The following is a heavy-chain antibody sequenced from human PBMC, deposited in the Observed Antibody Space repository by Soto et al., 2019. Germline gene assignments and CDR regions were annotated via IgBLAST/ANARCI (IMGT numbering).Heavy chain of an antibody. J-gene: IGHJ6*02. V-gene: IGHV3-21*01. D-gene: IGHD3-22*01. Sequence: EVQLVESGGGLVKPGGSLRLSCAASGFTFSSYSMNWVRQAPGKGLEWVSSISSSSSYIYYADSVKGRFTISRDNAKNSLYLQMNSLRAEDTAVYYCARVVDYYDPYYDYGMDVWGQGTTVTVCS. CDR3: ARVVDYYDPYYDYGMDV. CDR2: ISSSSSYI. CDR1: GFTFSSYS.